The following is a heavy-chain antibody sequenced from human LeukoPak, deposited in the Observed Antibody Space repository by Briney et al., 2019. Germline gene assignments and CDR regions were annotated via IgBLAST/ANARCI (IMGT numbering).Heavy chain of an antibody. CDR1: GGSISSYY. Sequence: SETLSLTCTVSGGSISSYYWSWIRQPPGKGLEWIGYIYYSGSTNYNPSLKSRVTISVDTSKNQFSLKLSSVTAADTAVYYCASGTTVTTLRAFDIWGQGTMVTVSS. CDR3: ASGTTVTTLRAFDI. D-gene: IGHD4-17*01. CDR2: IYYSGST. V-gene: IGHV4-59*12. J-gene: IGHJ3*02.